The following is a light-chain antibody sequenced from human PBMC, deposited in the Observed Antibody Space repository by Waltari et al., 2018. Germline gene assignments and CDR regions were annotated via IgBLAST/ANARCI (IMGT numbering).Light chain of an antibody. CDR3: QQYNTWPPRT. J-gene: IGKJ2*01. Sequence: EVVMTHSPAALSVSPGARATLPCRASHYISDNLPWYQHKPGQPPRLLISGSSTRAPGVPARFSGSGSGTQFSLTISSLQSEDSAIYFCQQYNTWPPRTFGQGTKLEIK. CDR2: GSS. CDR1: HYISDN. V-gene: IGKV3-15*01.